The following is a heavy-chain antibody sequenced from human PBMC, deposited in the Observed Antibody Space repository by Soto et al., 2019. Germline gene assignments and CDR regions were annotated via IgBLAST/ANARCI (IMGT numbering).Heavy chain of an antibody. CDR2: IYSSGST. CDR3: ARTGRWATQTIYGMDV. V-gene: IGHV4-39*01. J-gene: IGHJ6*02. D-gene: IGHD1-26*01. Sequence: QLQLQESGPGLVKPSETLSLTCTVSGGSVSSSTYYWGWIRQPPGKGVEWIGSIYSSGSTYYNPSIKSRVAISVDTSKNQFSLKLSSVTAADTAVYYCARTGRWATQTIYGMDVWGQGTTVTVSS. CDR1: GGSVSSSTYY.